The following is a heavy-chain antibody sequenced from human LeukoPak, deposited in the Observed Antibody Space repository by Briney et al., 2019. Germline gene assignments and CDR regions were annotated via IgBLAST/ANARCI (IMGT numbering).Heavy chain of an antibody. CDR3: AKIPLGDY. CDR2: ISYDGSNK. D-gene: IGHD7-27*01. J-gene: IGHJ4*02. Sequence: GGSLRLSCAAPGFTFSSYGMHWVRQAPGKGLEWVAVISYDGSNKYYADSVKGRFTISRDNSKNTLYLQMNSLRAEDTAVYYCAKIPLGDYWGQGTLVTVSP. CDR1: GFTFSSYG. V-gene: IGHV3-30*18.